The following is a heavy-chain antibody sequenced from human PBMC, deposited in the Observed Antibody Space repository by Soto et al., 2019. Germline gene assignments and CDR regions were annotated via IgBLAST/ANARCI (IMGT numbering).Heavy chain of an antibody. Sequence: PSETLSLTCTVSGGSISSYYWSWIRQPPGKGLEWIGYIYYSGSTNYNPSLKSRVTISVDTSKNQFSLKLSSVTAADTAVYYCARSYVWGSYRYSYYYGMDVWGQGTTVTVSS. J-gene: IGHJ6*02. CDR1: GGSISSYY. CDR2: IYYSGST. D-gene: IGHD3-16*02. CDR3: ARSYVWGSYRYSYYYGMDV. V-gene: IGHV4-59*01.